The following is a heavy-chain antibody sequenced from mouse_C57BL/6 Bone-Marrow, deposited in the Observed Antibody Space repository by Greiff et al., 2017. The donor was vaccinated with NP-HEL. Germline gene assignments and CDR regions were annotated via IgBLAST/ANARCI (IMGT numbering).Heavy chain of an antibody. CDR1: GYTFTNYW. J-gene: IGHJ2*01. V-gene: IGHV1-63*01. D-gene: IGHD2-2*01. CDR3: ARVGYPYYFDY. Sequence: QVQLQQSGAELVRPGTSVKMSCKASGYTFTNYWIGWAKQRPGHGLEWIGDIYPGGGYTNYNEKFKGKATLTADKSSSTAYMQFSSMTSEDSAIYYCARVGYPYYFDYWGQGTTLTVSS. CDR2: IYPGGGYT.